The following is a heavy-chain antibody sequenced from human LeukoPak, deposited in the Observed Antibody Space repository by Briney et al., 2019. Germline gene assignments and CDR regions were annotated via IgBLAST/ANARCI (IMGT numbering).Heavy chain of an antibody. CDR3: AREVVVAATRRNRQTVDYYYYMDV. D-gene: IGHD2-15*01. CDR1: GFTVSSNY. CDR2: IYSGGNT. V-gene: IGHV3-53*01. J-gene: IGHJ6*03. Sequence: GGSLRLSCAASGFTVSSNYMSWVRQAPGKGLEWVSVIYSGGNTYYADSVKGRFTISRDNSKNTLYLQMNSLRAEDTAVYYCAREVVVAATRRNRQTVDYYYYMDVWGKGTTVTVSS.